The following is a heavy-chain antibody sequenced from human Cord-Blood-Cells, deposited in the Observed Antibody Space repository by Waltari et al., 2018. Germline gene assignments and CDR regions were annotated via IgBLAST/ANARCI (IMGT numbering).Heavy chain of an antibody. CDR1: GYTFTGYY. J-gene: IGHJ6*03. D-gene: IGHD2-15*01. CDR2: INPNSGGT. V-gene: IGHV1-2*02. Sequence: QVQLVQSGAEVKKPGASVKVSCKASGYTFTGYYMHWVRQAPGQGLEWMGWINPNSGGTNYAQKFQGRVTMTRDTSISTAYMERSRLRSDDTAVYYCAREIRYCSGGSCYYYYYYMDVWGKGTTVTVSS. CDR3: AREIRYCSGGSCYYYYYYMDV.